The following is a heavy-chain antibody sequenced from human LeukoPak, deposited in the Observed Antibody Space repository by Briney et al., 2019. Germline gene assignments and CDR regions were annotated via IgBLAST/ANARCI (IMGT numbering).Heavy chain of an antibody. V-gene: IGHV3-30*02. D-gene: IGHD5-18*01. CDR3: AKERDTAMVTIDY. Sequence: GGSLRLSCAASGFTFSSYGMHWVRQAPGKGLEWVAFIRYNGSNKYYADSVKGRFTISRDNSKNTLYLQMNSLRAEDTAVYYCAKERDTAMVTIDYWGQGTLVTVSS. CDR2: IRYNGSNK. J-gene: IGHJ4*02. CDR1: GFTFSSYG.